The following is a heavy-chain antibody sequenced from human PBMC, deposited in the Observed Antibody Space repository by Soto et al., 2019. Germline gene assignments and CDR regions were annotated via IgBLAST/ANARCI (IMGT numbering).Heavy chain of an antibody. CDR1: GFTFSNYA. J-gene: IGHJ4*02. V-gene: IGHV3-23*01. D-gene: IGHD2-15*01. Sequence: GGSLRLSCAASGFTFSNYAMSWVRQAPGKGLEWVSGISVSGGSTYYADSVKGRFTISRDNSKNTLYVQMNSLRVDDTAVYYCAKDAGSVCSGGSCYFQALDSWGQGTLVTVSS. CDR2: ISVSGGST. CDR3: AKDAGSVCSGGSCYFQALDS.